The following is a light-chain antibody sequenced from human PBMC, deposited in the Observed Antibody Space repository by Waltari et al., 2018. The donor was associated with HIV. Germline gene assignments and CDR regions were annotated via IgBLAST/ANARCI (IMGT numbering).Light chain of an antibody. CDR3: SSYAGSSTFVI. Sequence: QSALTQPASVSGSPGQSITISCTGSSSDVGPPKHVSWYQQHPGKAPRLIIYEVSKRPSGVSNRYSASKSGTTASLTVSGLRAEDEADYYCSSYAGSSTFVIFGGGTKLTVL. CDR1: SSDVGPPKH. V-gene: IGLV2-23*02. CDR2: EVS. J-gene: IGLJ2*01.